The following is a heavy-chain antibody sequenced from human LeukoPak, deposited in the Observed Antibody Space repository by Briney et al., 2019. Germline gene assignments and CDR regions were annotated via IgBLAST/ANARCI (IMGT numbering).Heavy chain of an antibody. CDR3: AAFLLQQINVFDI. CDR1: GYSISSGYY. Sequence: SETLSLTCTVSGYSISSGYYWGWIRQPPGEGLEWIGSIYHSGSTYYNPSLKSRVTISVDTSKNQFSLKLSSVTAADTAVYYCAAFLLQQINVFDIWGQGTMVTVSS. J-gene: IGHJ3*02. V-gene: IGHV4-38-2*02. D-gene: IGHD1-1*01. CDR2: IYHSGST.